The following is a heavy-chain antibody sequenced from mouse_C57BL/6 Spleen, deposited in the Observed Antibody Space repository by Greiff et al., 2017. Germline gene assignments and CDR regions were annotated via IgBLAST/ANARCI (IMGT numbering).Heavy chain of an antibody. Sequence: VQLQQSDAELVKPGASVKISCTVSGYTFTDHTIHWMQQTPEQGLEWIGYIYPRDGSTKYNEKVKGKATLTADNSSSTAYMQLNSLTSEDSAVYFCAREEENDYDVGAWFAYWGQGTLVTVSA. CDR1: GYTFTDHT. CDR3: AREEENDYDVGAWFAY. D-gene: IGHD2-4*01. V-gene: IGHV1-78*01. J-gene: IGHJ3*01. CDR2: IYPRDGST.